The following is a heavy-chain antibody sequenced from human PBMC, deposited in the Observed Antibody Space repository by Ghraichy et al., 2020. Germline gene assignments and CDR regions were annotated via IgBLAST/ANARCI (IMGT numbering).Heavy chain of an antibody. CDR3: ARDQDWFDP. CDR2: ISSSSSYI. CDR1: GFTFSSDS. Sequence: GESLRLSCAVSGFTFSSDSMNWVRQAPGKGLELVSSISSSSSYIYYADSVKGRFTISRDNAKNSLYLQMNSLRAEDTAVYYCARDQDWFDPWVQGTLVTVSS. V-gene: IGHV3-21*01. J-gene: IGHJ5*02.